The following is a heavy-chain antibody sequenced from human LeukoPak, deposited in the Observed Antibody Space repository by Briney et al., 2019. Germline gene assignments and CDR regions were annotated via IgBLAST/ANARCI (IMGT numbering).Heavy chain of an antibody. CDR1: GGSISSGYNY. CDR2: MYFSGNT. V-gene: IGHV4-39*01. Sequence: SSETLSLTCSVSGGSISSGYNYWGWSRLPPGKGLEWIGSMYFSGNTYYNPSLKSQVTMSVDTSKSQFSLKVNSVTAADTAVYYCARRDRYSSGQFDHWGQGTLVTVSS. J-gene: IGHJ4*02. CDR3: ARRDRYSSGQFDH. D-gene: IGHD5-18*01.